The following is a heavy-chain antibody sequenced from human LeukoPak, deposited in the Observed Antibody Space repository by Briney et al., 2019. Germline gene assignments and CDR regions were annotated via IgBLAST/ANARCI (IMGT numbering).Heavy chain of an antibody. CDR3: ARDIAPAAIPAHYYYYGMDV. V-gene: IGHV1-18*01. Sequence: ASVKVSCKASGYTFTSYGISWVRQAPGQGLEWMGWISAYNGNTNYAQKLQGRVTMTTDTSTSTAYMELRSLRSDDTAVYYCARDIAPAAIPAHYYYYGMDVWGQGTTVTVSS. J-gene: IGHJ6*02. CDR1: GYTFTSYG. D-gene: IGHD2-2*02. CDR2: ISAYNGNT.